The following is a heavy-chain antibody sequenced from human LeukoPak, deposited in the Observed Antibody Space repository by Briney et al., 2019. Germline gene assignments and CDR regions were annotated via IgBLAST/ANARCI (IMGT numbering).Heavy chain of an antibody. CDR1: GFAFSSYG. D-gene: IGHD6-13*01. V-gene: IGHV3-30*03. CDR2: ISYDGSNK. CDR3: ARDRAARVYSSSWPDY. J-gene: IGHJ4*02. Sequence: PGGSLRLSCAASGFAFSSYGMHWVRQAPGKGLEWVAVISYDGSNKYYADSVKGRFTISRDNSKNTLYLQMNSLRAEDTAVYYCARDRAARVYSSSWPDYWGQGTLVTVSS.